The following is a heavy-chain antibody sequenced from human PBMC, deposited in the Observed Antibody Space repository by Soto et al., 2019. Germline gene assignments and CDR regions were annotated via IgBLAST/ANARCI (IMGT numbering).Heavy chain of an antibody. CDR1: GGYISSSTYY. J-gene: IGHJ5*02. Sequence: SETLSLTCTVSGGYISSSTYYWDWIRQPPGKGLEWIGAMYYTGKKNYNPSLESRVTMSVDTSKNQFSLKLSTVTHTDTAVYYCARRSSRSWGSLFDPWGRGILVTVSS. CDR3: ARRSSRSWGSLFDP. D-gene: IGHD6-6*01. V-gene: IGHV4-39*01. CDR2: MYYTGKK.